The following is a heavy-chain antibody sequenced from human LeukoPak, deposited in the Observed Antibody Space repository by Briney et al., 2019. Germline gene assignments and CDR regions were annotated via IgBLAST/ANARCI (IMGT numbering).Heavy chain of an antibody. CDR2: IYYSGST. CDR3: ASGGPDY. J-gene: IGHJ4*02. D-gene: IGHD2-15*01. CDR1: GGSISSSSYY. V-gene: IGHV4-39*01. Sequence: TSSETLSLTCTVSGGSISSSSYYWGWIRQPPGKGLEWIGSIYYSGSTYYNPSLKSRVTISVDTSKNQFSLKLSSVTAADTAVYYCASGGPDYWGQGTLVTVSS.